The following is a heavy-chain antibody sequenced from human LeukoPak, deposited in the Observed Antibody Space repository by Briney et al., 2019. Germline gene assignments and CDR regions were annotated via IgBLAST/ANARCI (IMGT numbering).Heavy chain of an antibody. V-gene: IGHV3-74*01. Sequence: TGGSLRLSCAASGFTFTTYWMHWVRQAPGKGLVWVSRINSDGSSTSYADSVKGRFTISRDNARNTLYLQMSSLRAEDTAVYYCARDTDTVTTILDYRGQGTLVTVSS. D-gene: IGHD4-17*01. J-gene: IGHJ4*02. CDR3: ARDTDTVTTILDY. CDR2: INSDGSST. CDR1: GFTFTTYW.